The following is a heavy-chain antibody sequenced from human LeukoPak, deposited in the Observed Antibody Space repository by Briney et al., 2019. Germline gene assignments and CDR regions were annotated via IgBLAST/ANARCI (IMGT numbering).Heavy chain of an antibody. CDR1: GGTFSSYA. D-gene: IGHD2-15*01. CDR3: ARSARGHCSGGSCYYTRNYYFYYMDV. CDR2: ISTYNGNT. Sequence: GASVKVSCKASGGTFSSYAINWVRQAPGQGLEWMGWISTYNGNTNYAQKLQGRVTMTTDTSTSTAYMELRSLRSDDTAVYYCARSARGHCSGGSCYYTRNYYFYYMDVWGKGTTVTISS. V-gene: IGHV1-18*01. J-gene: IGHJ6*03.